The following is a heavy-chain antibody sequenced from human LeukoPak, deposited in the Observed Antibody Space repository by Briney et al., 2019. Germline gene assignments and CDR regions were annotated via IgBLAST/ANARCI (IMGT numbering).Heavy chain of an antibody. V-gene: IGHV3-66*01. Sequence: GGSLRLSCAASGFTVSSNYMSWVRQAPGKGLEWVSVIYSGGSTYYADSVKGRFTISRDNSKNTLYLQMNSLRAEDTAVSYCGGGARPQAAAERDYWGQGTLVTVSS. D-gene: IGHD6-6*01. J-gene: IGHJ4*02. CDR2: IYSGGST. CDR1: GFTVSSNY. CDR3: GGGARPQAAAERDY.